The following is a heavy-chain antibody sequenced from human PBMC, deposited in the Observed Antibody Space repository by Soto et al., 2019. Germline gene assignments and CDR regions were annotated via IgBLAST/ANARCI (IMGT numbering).Heavy chain of an antibody. J-gene: IGHJ4*02. CDR3: ARAYSSGWFYY. Sequence: PSETLSLTCTVSGGSISSSSYYWGWIRQPPGKGLEWIGSIYYSGSTYYNPSLKSRVTISVDTSKNQFSLKLSSVTAADTAVYYCARAYSSGWFYYWGQGTLVTVSS. CDR1: GGSISSSSYY. D-gene: IGHD6-19*01. V-gene: IGHV4-39*07. CDR2: IYYSGST.